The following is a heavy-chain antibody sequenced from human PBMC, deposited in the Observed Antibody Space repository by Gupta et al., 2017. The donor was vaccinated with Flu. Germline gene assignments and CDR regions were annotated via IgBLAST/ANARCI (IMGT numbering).Heavy chain of an antibody. J-gene: IGHJ6*02. CDR1: YTFTSYY. CDR3: ARNIVVVPAAIAYYYYGMDV. D-gene: IGHD2-2*02. CDR2: INPSGGSI. V-gene: IGHV1-46*01. Sequence: YTFTSYYMHWVRQAPGQGLVWMGIINPSGGSISYAQKFQGRVTMTRDTSTSTVYMELSSLRSEDTAVYYCARNIVVVPAAIAYYYYGMDVWGQGTTVTVSS.